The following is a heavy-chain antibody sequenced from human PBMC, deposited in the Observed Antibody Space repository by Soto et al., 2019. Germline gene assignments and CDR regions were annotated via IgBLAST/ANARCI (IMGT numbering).Heavy chain of an antibody. V-gene: IGHV4-39*01. J-gene: IGHJ5*02. Sequence: QLQLQESGPGLVKPSETLSLTCTVSGGSINDDTYYWGWIRQPPGKWLEWIGSIYYSGTSSSNPSLESRAHMSVDASKKQLSLRPRSWTAADTGVYYCARLHCHILNCVPLDPWGQGTLVSVSS. D-gene: IGHD1-1*01. CDR3: ARLHCHILNCVPLDP. CDR1: GGSINDDTYY. CDR2: IYYSGTS.